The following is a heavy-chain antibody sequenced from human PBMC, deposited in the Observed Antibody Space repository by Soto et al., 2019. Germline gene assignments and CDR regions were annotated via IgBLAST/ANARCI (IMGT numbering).Heavy chain of an antibody. CDR1: GFAFISYG. D-gene: IGHD4-4*01. V-gene: IGHV3-30*18. CDR3: AKDDYSNLRFYFYGMDM. Sequence: GGSLRLSCEAPGFAFISYGMHWVRQAPGKGLEWVAVISYDGSNKYYADSVKGRFTISRDNSKNTLYLQMNSLRAEDTAIYYCAKDDYSNLRFYFYGMDMWGQGTTVTVSS. CDR2: ISYDGSNK. J-gene: IGHJ6*02.